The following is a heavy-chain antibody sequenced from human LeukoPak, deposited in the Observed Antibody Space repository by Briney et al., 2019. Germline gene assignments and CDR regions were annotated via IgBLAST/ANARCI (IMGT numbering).Heavy chain of an antibody. CDR2: IYTSGST. Sequence: PSETLSLTCTVSGGSISSSSYYWGWIRQPPGKGLEWIGRIYTSGSTNYNPSRKSRVTMSVDTSKNQFSLKLSSVTAADTAVYYCARHQSAMVTIWDYWGQGTLVTVSS. V-gene: IGHV4-39*07. J-gene: IGHJ4*02. CDR1: GGSISSSSYY. D-gene: IGHD5-18*01. CDR3: ARHQSAMVTIWDY.